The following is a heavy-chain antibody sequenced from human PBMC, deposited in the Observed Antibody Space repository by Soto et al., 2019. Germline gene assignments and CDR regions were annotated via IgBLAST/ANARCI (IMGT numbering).Heavy chain of an antibody. J-gene: IGHJ4*02. CDR1: GLTFSTYA. CDR2: ISGNGGEYT. Sequence: EVQLLESGGGLVQPGGSLRLSCAASGLTFSTYAMSWGRQAPRKGLEWVSAISGNGGEYTYYGAAENCRSTTSRDNSNTTLYLQMNSRRAEDTALYYCVPVCRYCSTTTPSWGQGTLVTVSS. D-gene: IGHD2-2*01. CDR3: VPVCRYCSTTTPS. V-gene: IGHV3-23*01.